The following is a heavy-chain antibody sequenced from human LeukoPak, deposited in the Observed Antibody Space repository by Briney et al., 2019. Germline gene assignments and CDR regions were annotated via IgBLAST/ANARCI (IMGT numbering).Heavy chain of an antibody. D-gene: IGHD3-10*01. J-gene: IGHJ4*02. Sequence: PGGSLRLSCAAPGFTFSSYAMTWVRQSPGKGLEWVSVIGSGGDTYYSDSVQGRFTISRDNSKNTLYLQMNSLRADDTAVYYCAKYYAARSRSFGFWGQGTLVTVSS. CDR2: IGSGGDT. V-gene: IGHV3-23*01. CDR3: AKYYAARSRSFGF. CDR1: GFTFSSYA.